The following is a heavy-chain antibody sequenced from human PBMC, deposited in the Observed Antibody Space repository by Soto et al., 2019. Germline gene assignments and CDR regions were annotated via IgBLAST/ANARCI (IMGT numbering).Heavy chain of an antibody. Sequence: SETLSLTCAVYGGSFSGYYWSWIRQPPGKGLEWIGEINHSGSTNYNPSLKSRVTISVDTSKNQFSLKLSSVTAADTAVYYCARGPFNIVVVPAAIVNFDYWGQGTLVTVSS. CDR3: ARGPFNIVVVPAAIVNFDY. CDR1: GGSFSGYY. CDR2: INHSGST. V-gene: IGHV4-34*01. D-gene: IGHD2-2*01. J-gene: IGHJ4*02.